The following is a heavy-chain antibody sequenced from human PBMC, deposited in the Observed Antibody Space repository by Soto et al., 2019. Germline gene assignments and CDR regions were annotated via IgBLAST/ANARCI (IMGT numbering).Heavy chain of an antibody. Sequence: EVQLVESGGGLVRPGGSLRLSCAASGFTFSSYTMHWVRQAPGKGLEWVSSITRTGTYIYYTDSLKGRFTISRDNAKNSLFLQMNNLGPGDTAVYYCAIDGARDGGDKGFDYWGQGTVVTVSS. CDR1: GFTFSSYT. D-gene: IGHD2-21*02. CDR3: AIDGARDGGDKGFDY. J-gene: IGHJ4*02. CDR2: ITRTGTYI. V-gene: IGHV3-21*01.